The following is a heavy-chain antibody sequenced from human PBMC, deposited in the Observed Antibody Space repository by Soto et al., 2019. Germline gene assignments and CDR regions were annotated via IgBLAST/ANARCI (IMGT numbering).Heavy chain of an antibody. V-gene: IGHV3-21*01. Sequence: GGSLRLSCAASGFTFSSYSMNWVRQAPGKGLEWVSSISSSSSYIYYADSVKGRFTISRDNAKNSLYLQMNSLRAEDTAVYYCARDRSITIFAVVPVWFDPWGQGTLVTVSS. CDR1: GFTFSSYS. CDR3: ARDRSITIFAVVPVWFDP. CDR2: ISSSSSYI. J-gene: IGHJ5*02. D-gene: IGHD3-3*01.